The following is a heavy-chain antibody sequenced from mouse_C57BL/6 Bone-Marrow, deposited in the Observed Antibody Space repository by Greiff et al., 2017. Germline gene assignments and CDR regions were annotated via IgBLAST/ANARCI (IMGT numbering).Heavy chain of an antibody. Sequence: EVKVEESGGGLVKPGGSLKLSCAASGFTFSSYAMSWVRQTPEKRLEWVATISDGGSYTYYPDNVKGRFTISRDNAKNNLYLQMSHLKSEDTAMYYCARDRGYAMDYWGQGTSVTVSS. CDR2: ISDGGSYT. D-gene: IGHD3-3*01. CDR1: GFTFSSYA. J-gene: IGHJ4*01. V-gene: IGHV5-4*01. CDR3: ARDRGYAMDY.